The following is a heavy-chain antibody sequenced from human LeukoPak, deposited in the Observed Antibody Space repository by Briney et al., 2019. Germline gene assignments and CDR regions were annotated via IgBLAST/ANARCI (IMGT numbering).Heavy chain of an antibody. CDR2: ISAYNGNT. J-gene: IGHJ5*02. D-gene: IGHD1-26*01. CDR1: GYTFTSYG. Sequence: ASVKVSCKAYGYTFTSYGISWVRQAPGQGLEWMGWISAYNGNTNYAQKLQGRVTMTTDTSTSTAYMELRSLRSDDTAVYYCARAPRELLLYSNWFDPWGQGTLVTVSS. CDR3: ARAPRELLLYSNWFDP. V-gene: IGHV1-18*01.